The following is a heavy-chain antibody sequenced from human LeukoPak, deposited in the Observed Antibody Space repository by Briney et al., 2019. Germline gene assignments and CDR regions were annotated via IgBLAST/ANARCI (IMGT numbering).Heavy chain of an antibody. CDR3: AREPPWSSRSRSWAFDI. J-gene: IGHJ3*02. CDR2: IYTSGST. Sequence: SETLSLTCAVYGGSFSGYYWSWIRQPAGKGLEWIGRIYTSGSTNYNPSLKSRVTMSVDTSKNQFSLKLSSVTAADTAVYYCAREPPWSSRSRSWAFDIWGQGTMVTVSS. V-gene: IGHV4-4*07. CDR1: GGSFSGYY. D-gene: IGHD3-10*01.